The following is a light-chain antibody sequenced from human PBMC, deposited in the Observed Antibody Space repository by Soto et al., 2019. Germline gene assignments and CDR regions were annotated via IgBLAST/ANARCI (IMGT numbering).Light chain of an antibody. CDR1: QGISTY. V-gene: IGKV1-27*01. Sequence: DIQMTQSPSSLSASVGDTVTITCRASQGISTYLAWYQQKPGQVPNLLIYAASILQSGVPSRFSGSGSGTDFTLTISSLRPEDVATYYCQKYNNAPRTFGQGTKVEI. CDR2: AAS. J-gene: IGKJ1*01. CDR3: QKYNNAPRT.